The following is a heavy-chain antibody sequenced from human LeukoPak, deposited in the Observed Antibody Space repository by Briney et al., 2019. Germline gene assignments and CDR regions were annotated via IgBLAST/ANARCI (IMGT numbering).Heavy chain of an antibody. J-gene: IGHJ4*02. V-gene: IGHV4-34*01. CDR2: INHSGST. D-gene: IGHD3-10*01. CDR3: AKDKRGLTMVRGVGGLDY. Sequence: SETLSLTCAVYGGSFSGYYWSWIRQPPGKGLEWIGEINHSGSTNYNPSLKSRVTISVDTSKNQFSLKLSSVTAADTAVYYCAKDKRGLTMVRGVGGLDYWGQGTLVTVSS. CDR1: GGSFSGYY.